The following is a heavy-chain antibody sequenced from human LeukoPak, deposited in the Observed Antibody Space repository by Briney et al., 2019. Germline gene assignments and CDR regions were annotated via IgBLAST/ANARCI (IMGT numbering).Heavy chain of an antibody. CDR1: GYTFTSYD. Sequence: ASVKVSCKASGYTFTSYDINWVRQATGQGLEWMGWMNPNSGNTGYAQKFQGRVTMTRNTSISTAYMELSSLRSDDTAVYYCARDHYGSGSYYSIYYYYYMDVWGKGTTVTVSS. CDR3: ARDHYGSGSYYSIYYYYYMDV. J-gene: IGHJ6*03. CDR2: MNPNSGNT. D-gene: IGHD3-10*01. V-gene: IGHV1-8*01.